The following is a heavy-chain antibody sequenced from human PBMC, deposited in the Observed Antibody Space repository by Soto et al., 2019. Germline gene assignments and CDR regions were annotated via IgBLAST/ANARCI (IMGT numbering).Heavy chain of an antibody. CDR1: GGGTFSRYA. CDR2: TIPIFGTT. J-gene: IGHJ3*02. CDR3: ASRPYSYDSRGHLPHAVDI. D-gene: IGHD3-22*01. V-gene: IGHV1-69*01. Sequence: QLVQSGAEVKLPGSSVKVSCKASGGGTFSRYAITWVRQAPGQGLEWMGGTIPIFGTTSQAQKFQGRVTITADDSTSTAYMEVSSLRSDDTAVYYCASRPYSYDSRGHLPHAVDIWGRGTIAPVTS.